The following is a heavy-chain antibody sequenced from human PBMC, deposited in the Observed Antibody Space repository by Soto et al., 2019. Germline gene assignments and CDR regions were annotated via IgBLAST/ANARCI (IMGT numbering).Heavy chain of an antibody. CDR1: GDSVSSNTAA. CDR2: TYYRSNWRH. J-gene: IGHJ4*02. D-gene: IGHD6-19*01. CDR3: ERGVAGSGFDL. V-gene: IGHV6-1*01. Sequence: SQNLSLTCAISGDSVSSNTAAWNWIRSSPSRGLEWLGRTYYRSNWRHDYAVSVKSRITVNPDTSKNHFSLQLNSVTPDDTAVYYCERGVAGSGFDLWGQGTLVTVSS.